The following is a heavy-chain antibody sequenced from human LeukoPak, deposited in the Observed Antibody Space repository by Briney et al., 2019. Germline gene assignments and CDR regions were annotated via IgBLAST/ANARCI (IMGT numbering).Heavy chain of an antibody. V-gene: IGHV3-7*01. CDR1: GFTFSSYW. CDR3: ARDPLRRFDY. J-gene: IGHJ4*02. Sequence: WGSLRLSCAASGFTFSSYWMSWVRQAPGKGLEWVATIKDDGSEKYYVDSVKGRFSISRDNAKNSLYLQMDSLRVEDTAVYYCARDPLRRFDYWGQGTLVTVSS. CDR2: IKDDGSEK.